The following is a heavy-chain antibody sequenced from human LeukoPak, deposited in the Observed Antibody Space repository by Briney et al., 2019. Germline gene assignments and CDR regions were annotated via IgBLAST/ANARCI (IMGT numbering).Heavy chain of an antibody. D-gene: IGHD3-22*01. J-gene: IGHJ3*01. Sequence: GGSLRLSCVASGFTFSSYSMNWVRQAPGKGLEWISYISSGSSTIYYADSVKGRFTISRDNAKNSLYLRMNSLRAEDTAVYYCAKASIDSSSYWGQGTMVTVSS. CDR3: AKASIDSSSY. V-gene: IGHV3-48*04. CDR2: ISSGSSTI. CDR1: GFTFSSYS.